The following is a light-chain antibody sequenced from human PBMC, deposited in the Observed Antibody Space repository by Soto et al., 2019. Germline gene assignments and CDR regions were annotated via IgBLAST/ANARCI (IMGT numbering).Light chain of an antibody. Sequence: EIVLTQSPATLSLSPGERATLSCRASQSVSSYLAWYQQKPGQAPRLLIYDASNRATGIPARFSGGGSGTAFSLTTISLEPEDFAVYYCQQRSNWPPYTFGQGTKLEIK. J-gene: IGKJ2*01. CDR1: QSVSSY. V-gene: IGKV3-11*01. CDR2: DAS. CDR3: QQRSNWPPYT.